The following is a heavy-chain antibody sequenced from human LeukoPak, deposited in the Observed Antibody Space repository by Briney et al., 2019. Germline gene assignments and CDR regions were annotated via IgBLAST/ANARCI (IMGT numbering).Heavy chain of an antibody. V-gene: IGHV1-8*01. D-gene: IGHD5-18*01. CDR1: GYTFTSYD. CDR2: MNPNSGNT. Sequence: ASVKVSCKASGYTFTSYDINWVRPATGQGLEWMGWMNPNSGNTGYAQKFQGRVTMTRNTSISTAYMELSSLRSEDTAVYYCARPGGYSYTFDPWGQGTLVTVSS. J-gene: IGHJ5*02. CDR3: ARPGGYSYTFDP.